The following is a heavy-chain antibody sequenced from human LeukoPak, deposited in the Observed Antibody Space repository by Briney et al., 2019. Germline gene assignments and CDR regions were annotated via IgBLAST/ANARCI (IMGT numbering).Heavy chain of an antibody. V-gene: IGHV4-34*01. Sequence: SETLSLTCVVYDVSFSAYYWSWIRQPPGKGLEWVAEINHSGSTNYSPSLKSRVTISVDTSKNQFSLKLSSVTAADTAVYYCARHGYGDDVGNWFDPWGQGTLVSVSS. J-gene: IGHJ5*02. CDR3: ARHGYGDDVGNWFDP. D-gene: IGHD2-2*03. CDR1: DVSFSAYY. CDR2: INHSGST.